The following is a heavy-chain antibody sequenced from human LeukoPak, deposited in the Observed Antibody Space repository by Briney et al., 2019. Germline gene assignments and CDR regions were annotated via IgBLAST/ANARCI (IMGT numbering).Heavy chain of an antibody. V-gene: IGHV1-69*13. CDR1: GGTFSSYA. CDR3: ARDLDIVVVPDHPGGWFDP. D-gene: IGHD2-2*03. CDR2: IIPIFGTA. Sequence: SVKVSCKASGGTFSSYAISWVRQAPGQGLEWMGGIIPIFGTANYAQKFQGRVTITADESTSTAYMELSSLRSEDTAVYYCARDLDIVVVPDHPGGWFDPWGQGTLVTVSS. J-gene: IGHJ5*02.